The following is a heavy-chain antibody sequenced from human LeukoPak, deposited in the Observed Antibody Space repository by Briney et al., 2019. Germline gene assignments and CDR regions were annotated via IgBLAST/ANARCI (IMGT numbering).Heavy chain of an antibody. CDR3: ARQFGSFIPYGGNPDRLGY. D-gene: IGHD4-23*01. CDR1: GGSISSRSYY. J-gene: IGHJ4*02. Sequence: ATETLSLTCTVSGGSISSRSYYWGWIRQPPGKGLEWIGSIYYSGSTSYNPSLKSRVTISVDTSKNQFSLKLSSVTAADTAVYYCARQFGSFIPYGGNPDRLGYWGQGTLVTVSS. CDR2: IYYSGST. V-gene: IGHV4-39*01.